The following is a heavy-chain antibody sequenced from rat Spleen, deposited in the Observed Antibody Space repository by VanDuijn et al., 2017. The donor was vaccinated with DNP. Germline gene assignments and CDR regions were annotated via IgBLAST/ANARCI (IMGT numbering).Heavy chain of an antibody. D-gene: IGHD1-10*01. CDR3: ASRYNNYGY. CDR1: GFTFSNYD. Sequence: EVQLVESGGGLVQPGRSLKLSCAASGFTFSNYDMAWVRQAPTKGLEWVASISTSGGSTYYRDSVKGRFTVSRDNAKSTLYLQMDSLRSEDTATYYCASRYNNYGYWGQGVMVTVSS. V-gene: IGHV5-25*01. CDR2: ISTSGGST. J-gene: IGHJ2*01.